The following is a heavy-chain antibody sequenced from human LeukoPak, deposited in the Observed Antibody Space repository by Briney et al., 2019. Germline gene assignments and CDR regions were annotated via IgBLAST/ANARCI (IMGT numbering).Heavy chain of an antibody. CDR2: ISWNSGSI. CDR1: GFTFDDYA. V-gene: IGHV3-9*01. D-gene: IGHD5-18*01. Sequence: GRSLRLSCAASGFTFDDYAMHWVRQAPGKGLEWVSGISWNSGSIGYADSVKGRFTIFRDNAKNSLYLQMNSLRAEDTALYYCAREPSDTAFDYWGQGTLVTVSS. J-gene: IGHJ4*02. CDR3: AREPSDTAFDY.